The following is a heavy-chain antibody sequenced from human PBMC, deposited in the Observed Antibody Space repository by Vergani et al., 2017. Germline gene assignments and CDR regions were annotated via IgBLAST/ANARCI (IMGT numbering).Heavy chain of an antibody. D-gene: IGHD1-1*01. CDR3: ATKSXGTPGCQIGYFRE. CDR1: GFTSSYYG. CDR2: ISYDGTQK. V-gene: IGHV3-30*03. Sequence: QVHLVESGGGVVQPGRSLRLSCVVSGFTSSYYGMHWVRQAPGKGLGWVAVISYDGTQKYYADSVKGRFTISRDNSKSTLYLQMNSLRTEDTAVYYCATKSXGTPGCQIGYFREWGQGTLVTVSS. J-gene: IGHJ1*01.